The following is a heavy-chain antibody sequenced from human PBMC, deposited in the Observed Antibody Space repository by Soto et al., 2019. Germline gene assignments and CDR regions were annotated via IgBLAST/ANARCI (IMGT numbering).Heavy chain of an antibody. V-gene: IGHV4-31*03. CDR1: GGSISSGGYY. Sequence: SETLSLTCTVSGGSISSGGYYWSWIRQHPGKGLEWIGYIYYSGSTYYNPSLKSRVTISVDTSKNQFSLKLSSVTAADTAMYYCARDSQNNYYGSGRPYYYYGMDVWGQGTTVTVSS. CDR3: ARDSQNNYYGSGRPYYYYGMDV. CDR2: IYYSGST. D-gene: IGHD3-10*01. J-gene: IGHJ6*02.